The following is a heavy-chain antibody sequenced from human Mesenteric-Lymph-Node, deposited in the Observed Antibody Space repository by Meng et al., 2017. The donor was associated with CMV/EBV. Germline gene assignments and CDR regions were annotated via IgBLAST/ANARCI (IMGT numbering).Heavy chain of an antibody. CDR1: GFTFTIYG. CDR3: VRDFRGAGDY. V-gene: IGHV3-72*01. D-gene: IGHD4-17*01. CDR2: VRSKAASYST. J-gene: IGHJ4*02. Sequence: GGSLRLSCAVSGFTFTIYGMHWVRQAPGKGLECVGRVRSKAASYSTDYAASVKGRFTVSRDDSKNSLYLQMNSLKIEDTAVYYCVRDFRGAGDYWGQGTPVTVSS.